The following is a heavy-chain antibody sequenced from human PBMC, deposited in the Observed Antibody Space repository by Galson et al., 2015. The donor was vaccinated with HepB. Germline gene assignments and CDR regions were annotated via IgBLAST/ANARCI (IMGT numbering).Heavy chain of an antibody. CDR2: IYPGDSDT. D-gene: IGHD2-2*02. V-gene: IGHV5-51*03. CDR1: GYSFTSYW. Sequence: QSGAEVKKPGESLKISCKGSGYSFTSYWIGWVRQMPGKGLEWMGIIYPGDSDTRYSPSFQGQVTISADKSISTAYLQWSSLKASDTAMYYCARRGYCSSTSCYTGNWFDPWGQGTLVTVSS. CDR3: ARRGYCSSTSCYTGNWFDP. J-gene: IGHJ5*02.